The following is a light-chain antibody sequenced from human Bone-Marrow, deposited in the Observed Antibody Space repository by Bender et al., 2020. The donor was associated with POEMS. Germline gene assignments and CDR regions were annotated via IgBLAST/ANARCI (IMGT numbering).Light chain of an antibody. Sequence: SYEVTQPPSVSVSPGQTASITCSGDDLADKYVAWYQQKPGQSPVLVISQDTKRPSGIPKRFSGSNSGNTATLTISGTQAMDEADYYCQAWDTYSVIFGGGTKLTVL. CDR2: QDT. CDR3: QAWDTYSVI. V-gene: IGLV3-1*01. J-gene: IGLJ2*01. CDR1: DLADKY.